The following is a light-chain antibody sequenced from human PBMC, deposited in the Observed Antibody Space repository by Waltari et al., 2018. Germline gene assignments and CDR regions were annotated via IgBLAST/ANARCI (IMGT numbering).Light chain of an antibody. CDR1: RSVIGY. V-gene: IGKV1-39*01. Sequence: DVQMTQSPSSLSASIGDRVTITCRASRSVIGYLNWYQQTPGKAPKFLIYATYTLQSGVPSRFSGSGSGTDYTLTISSLQPEDFATYYCQQSHSSPLTFGGGTNVEIK. CDR3: QQSHSSPLT. CDR2: ATY. J-gene: IGKJ4*01.